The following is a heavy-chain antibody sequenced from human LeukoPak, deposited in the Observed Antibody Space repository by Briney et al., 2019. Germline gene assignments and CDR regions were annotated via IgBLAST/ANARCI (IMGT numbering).Heavy chain of an antibody. D-gene: IGHD3-10*01. Sequence: SETLSLTCPVYGGSFSDYYRTWIRQSPGKGLEWIGEINHSGSPNFNPSLTSRVTMSLDTSKKQFSLKLSSVTAADTAVYYCVRHYYYGSFSRMDVWGKGITVTVTS. CDR3: VRHYYYGSFSRMDV. J-gene: IGHJ6*04. CDR2: INHSGSP. V-gene: IGHV4-34*01. CDR1: GGSFSDYY.